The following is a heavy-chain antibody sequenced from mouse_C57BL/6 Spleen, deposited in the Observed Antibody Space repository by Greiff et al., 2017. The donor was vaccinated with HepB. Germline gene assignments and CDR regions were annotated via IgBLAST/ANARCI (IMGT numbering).Heavy chain of an antibody. CDR2: IYPGDGDT. Sequence: VQLQQSGPELVKPGASVKISCKASGYAFSSSWMNWVKQRPGKGLEWIGRIYPGDGDTNYNGKFKGKATLTADKSSSTAYMQLSSLTSEDSAVYFCAREHYGYDGLFDYWGQGTTLTVSS. CDR1: GYAFSSSW. CDR3: AREHYGYDGLFDY. D-gene: IGHD2-2*01. V-gene: IGHV1-82*01. J-gene: IGHJ2*01.